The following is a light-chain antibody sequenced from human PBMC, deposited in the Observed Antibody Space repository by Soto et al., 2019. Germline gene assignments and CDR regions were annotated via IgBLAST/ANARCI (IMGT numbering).Light chain of an antibody. CDR1: QSLTNSY. J-gene: IGKJ1*01. Sequence: EIVLTQSPGTLSLSPGERATLSCRASQSLTNSYLAWYQQKPGQAPRLPIFGASSRVTGVPARFSGSGSGTDFTLTTSRLESEHFAVYYCQHYAASPWTFGQGTMVEIK. V-gene: IGKV3-20*01. CDR2: GAS. CDR3: QHYAASPWT.